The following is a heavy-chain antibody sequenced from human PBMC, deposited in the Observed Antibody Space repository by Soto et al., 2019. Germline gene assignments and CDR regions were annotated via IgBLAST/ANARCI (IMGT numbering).Heavy chain of an antibody. Sequence: PGGSLRLSCAASGFTFSSYGMHWVRQAPGKGLEWVAVISYDGSNKYYADSVKGRFTISRDNSKNTLYLQMNSLRAEDTAVYYCAKDERDGSVTSPNYYHYYGMDVWGPGTTVTVSS. J-gene: IGHJ6*02. D-gene: IGHD3-10*01. V-gene: IGHV3-30*18. CDR3: AKDERDGSVTSPNYYHYYGMDV. CDR1: GFTFSSYG. CDR2: ISYDGSNK.